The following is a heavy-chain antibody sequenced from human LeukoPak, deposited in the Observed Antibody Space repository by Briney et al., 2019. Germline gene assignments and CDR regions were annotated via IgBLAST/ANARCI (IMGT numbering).Heavy chain of an antibody. J-gene: IGHJ5*02. D-gene: IGHD6-19*01. CDR2: INPNSGGT. CDR1: GYTFTGYY. CDR3: ARDLAGIAVARNWFDP. V-gene: IGHV1-2*02. Sequence: ASVKVSCKASGYTFTGYYMHWVRQAPGQGLEWMGWINPNSGGTNYAQKFQGRVTMTRDTSISTAYMELSRLRSDDTAVYYCARDLAGIAVARNWFDPWGQGTLVTVSS.